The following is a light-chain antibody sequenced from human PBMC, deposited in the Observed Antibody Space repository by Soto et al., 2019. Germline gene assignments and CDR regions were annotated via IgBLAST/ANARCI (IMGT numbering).Light chain of an antibody. V-gene: IGKV3D-15*01. CDR3: QQDYNLPFT. Sequence: IVMTQSPATLSVSPGERATLSCRASQSVSSNLAWYQQKPGQAPRLIISGASTRATGTPARFSGSGSGTDFTLTISSLQPEDFAVYYCQQDYNLPFTFGQGTRLE. CDR2: GAS. J-gene: IGKJ5*01. CDR1: QSVSSN.